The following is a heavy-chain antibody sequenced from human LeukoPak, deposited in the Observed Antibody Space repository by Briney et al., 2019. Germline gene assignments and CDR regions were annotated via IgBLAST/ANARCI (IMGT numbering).Heavy chain of an antibody. D-gene: IGHD2/OR15-2a*01. CDR2: INSDGSWT. CDR3: VSFYEAY. CDR1: GNYW. J-gene: IGHJ4*02. Sequence: GGSLRLSCAASGNYWMHWVRQAPGKGLVWVSHINSDGSWTSYADSVKGRFTISKDNAKNTVYLQMNNPRAEDTAVYYCVSFYEAYWGRGTLVTVSS. V-gene: IGHV3-74*01.